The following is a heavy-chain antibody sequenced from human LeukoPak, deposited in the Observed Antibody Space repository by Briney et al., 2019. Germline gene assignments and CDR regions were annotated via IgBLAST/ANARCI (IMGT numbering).Heavy chain of an antibody. Sequence: SETLSLTCTVSGGSISSSSYYWGWIRQPPGKGLEWIGSIYYSGSTYYNPSLKSRVTISVDTSKNQFSLKLSSVTAADTAVYYCARSDGYKTYYFDYWGQGTLVTVSS. D-gene: IGHD5-24*01. CDR1: GGSISSSSYY. J-gene: IGHJ4*02. CDR3: ARSDGYKTYYFDY. CDR2: IYYSGST. V-gene: IGHV4-39*01.